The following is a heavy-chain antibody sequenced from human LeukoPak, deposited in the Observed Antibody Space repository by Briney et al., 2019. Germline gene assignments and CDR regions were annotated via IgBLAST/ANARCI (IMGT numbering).Heavy chain of an antibody. J-gene: IGHJ4*02. CDR2: IYYSGST. CDR1: GGYMSSSSNY. D-gene: IGHD6-13*01. CDR3: ARHKAVAGAGTDC. V-gene: IGHV4-39*01. Sequence: SETLSLTCTVHGGYMSSSSNYWGWIRQPSGKGLEWIGGIYYSGSTYYTPSLKSRVTISVDTSKKQFSLKLSSVTAADPAVYYCARHKAVAGAGTDCWGQGTLVIVSS.